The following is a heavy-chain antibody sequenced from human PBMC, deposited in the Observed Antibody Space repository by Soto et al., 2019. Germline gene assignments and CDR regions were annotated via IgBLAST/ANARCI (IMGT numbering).Heavy chain of an antibody. J-gene: IGHJ4*02. CDR2: IYPGDSDT. D-gene: IGHD5-18*01. CDR1: GYIFVSYW. Sequence: GESLKISCKGSGYIFVSYWIAWVRQMPGKGLEWMGSIYPGDSDTTYSPSIQGQVTISADKSSTTVYLQWNTLKASDTAMYYCAKTDGYEVEYWGKGTQVTVSS. V-gene: IGHV5-51*01. CDR3: AKTDGYEVEY.